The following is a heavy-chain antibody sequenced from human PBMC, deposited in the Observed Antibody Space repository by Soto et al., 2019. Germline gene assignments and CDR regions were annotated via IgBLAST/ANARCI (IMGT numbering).Heavy chain of an antibody. CDR1: GYTFTSYG. V-gene: IGHV1-18*01. D-gene: IGHD3-22*01. CDR2: INAYTGNT. J-gene: IGHJ4*02. CDR3: ARDVTYYYDSSGYYYFDY. Sequence: ASVKVSCKASGYTFTSYGISWVRQAPGQGLAGMGWINAYTGNTNYAQKLKGRVTMTTDTSTSTAYMELRSLRSDDTAVYYCARDVTYYYDSSGYYYFDYWGQGTLVTVSS.